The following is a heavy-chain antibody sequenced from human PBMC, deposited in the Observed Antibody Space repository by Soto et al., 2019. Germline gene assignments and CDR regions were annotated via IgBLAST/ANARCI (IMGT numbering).Heavy chain of an antibody. CDR3: AKAGFTIFGEGFDP. D-gene: IGHD3-3*01. J-gene: IGHJ5*02. CDR1: GFAFRSYG. V-gene: IGHV3-30*18. Sequence: QEQLVESGGGVVQPGASLRLSCAASGFAFRSYGMHWVRQAPGKGLEWVAPISHDGDKEYYADSVKGRFTISRDNSENTQFLRMNSLTDDDSAVYFCAKAGFTIFGEGFDPWGQGTRVTVSS. CDR2: ISHDGDKE.